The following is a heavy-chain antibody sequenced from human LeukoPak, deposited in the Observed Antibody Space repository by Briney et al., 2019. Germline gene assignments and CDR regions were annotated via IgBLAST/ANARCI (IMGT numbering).Heavy chain of an antibody. CDR3: ARAMVRGVKFFDY. Sequence: LTXXXSXGXISXSSXXWGWIRQPPGKGLEWIGSIYYSGSTYYNPSLKSRVTISVDTSKNQFTLKLSSVTAADTAVYYCARAMVRGVKFFDYWGQGTLVTVSS. V-gene: IGHV4-39*01. CDR2: IYYSGST. D-gene: IGHD3-10*01. J-gene: IGHJ4*02. CDR1: XGXISXSSXX.